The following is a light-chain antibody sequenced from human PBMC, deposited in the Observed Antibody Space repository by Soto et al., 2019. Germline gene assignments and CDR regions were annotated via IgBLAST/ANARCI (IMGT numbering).Light chain of an antibody. CDR3: SSCAGRNNLV. V-gene: IGLV2-8*01. CDR2: EVS. Sequence: QPVLTQPPSASGSPGQSVTISCTGTSSDVGACNYVSWFQQHPGKAPKLIIYEVSKRPSGVPDRFSGSKSGSTASLIVSGLQAEDEADYYCSSCAGRNNLVFGGGTKLTVL. CDR1: SSDVGACNY. J-gene: IGLJ2*01.